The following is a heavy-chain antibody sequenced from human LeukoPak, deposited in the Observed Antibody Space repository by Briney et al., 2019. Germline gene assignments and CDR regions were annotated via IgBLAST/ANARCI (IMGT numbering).Heavy chain of an antibody. CDR1: GGSIKSYF. CDR2: IYSTGST. J-gene: IGHJ4*02. D-gene: IGHD6-13*01. Sequence: SETLSLTCSVSGGSIKSYFWSWIRQSAGRGLEHIGRIYSTGSTNYSPSLKSRVSMSVDTSKNQFSLTLRSVTAADTAIYYCARAGYTSTWTFDYWGQGILVTVSS. V-gene: IGHV4-4*07. CDR3: ARAGYTSTWTFDY.